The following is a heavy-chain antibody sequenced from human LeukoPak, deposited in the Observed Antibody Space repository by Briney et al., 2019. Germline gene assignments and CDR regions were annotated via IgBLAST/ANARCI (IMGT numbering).Heavy chain of an antibody. CDR2: ISDSGDNT. J-gene: IGHJ3*02. V-gene: IGHV3-23*01. CDR3: AKDRHDAFDI. CDR1: GFTFSTYG. Sequence: PGGSLRLSCAASGFTFSTYGMSWVRQAPGKGLEWVSAISDSGDNTYYADSVKGRFTISRDNSKNTLYLQMNSLRAEDTAVYYCAKDRHDAFDIWGQGTMVTVSS.